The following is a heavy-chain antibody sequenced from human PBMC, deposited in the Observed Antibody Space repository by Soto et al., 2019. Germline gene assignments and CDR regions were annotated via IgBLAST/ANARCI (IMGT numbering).Heavy chain of an antibody. Sequence: EVQLVESGGGLIQPGGSLRLSCAVSGITVSSYYMSWVRQAAGKGLEWVSVIYAGTITYYADSVKGRFTIYRDNSKNTLNLEMNSLRVEDTAVYYCAKVGDTQWGSTYRYTHFDYWGQGTRVAVSS. D-gene: IGHD3-16*02. CDR1: GITVSSYY. V-gene: IGHV3-53*01. CDR3: AKVGDTQWGSTYRYTHFDY. CDR2: IYAGTIT. J-gene: IGHJ4*02.